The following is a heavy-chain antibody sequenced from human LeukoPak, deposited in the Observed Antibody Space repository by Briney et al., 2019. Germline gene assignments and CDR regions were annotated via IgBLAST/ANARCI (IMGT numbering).Heavy chain of an antibody. Sequence: KPSETLSLTCAVSGDSIRSGSYSWSWIRQPAGKGLQWIGRFYTSGTTNFNPSLKRRVTISLDPFKNQFSLKLRSVTAADTAVYYCARVFSYYNYMDVWGKGTTVTVSS. CDR2: FYTSGTT. J-gene: IGHJ6*03. CDR1: GDSIRSGSYS. CDR3: ARVFSYYNYMDV. V-gene: IGHV4-61*02.